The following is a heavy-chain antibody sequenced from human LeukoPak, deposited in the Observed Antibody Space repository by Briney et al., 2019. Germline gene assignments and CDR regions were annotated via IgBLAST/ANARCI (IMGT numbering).Heavy chain of an antibody. CDR1: GFTFSSYE. CDR3: ARERHRGGYDSVSPNWFDP. Sequence: AGGSLRLSCAASGFTFSSYEMNWVRQAPGKGLEWVSYISSSGSTIYYADSVKGRFTISRDNAKNSLYLQMNSLRAEDTAVYYCARERHRGGYDSVSPNWFDPWGQGTLVTVSS. D-gene: IGHD5-12*01. J-gene: IGHJ5*02. CDR2: ISSSGSTI. V-gene: IGHV3-48*03.